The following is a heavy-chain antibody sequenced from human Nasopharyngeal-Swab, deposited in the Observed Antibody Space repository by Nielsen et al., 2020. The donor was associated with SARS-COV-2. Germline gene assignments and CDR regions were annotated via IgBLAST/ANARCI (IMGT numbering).Heavy chain of an antibody. J-gene: IGHJ4*02. D-gene: IGHD5-18*01. CDR1: GGSISSGDYY. CDR3: ARADTSQPHRYFDY. CDR2: IYYSGST. V-gene: IGHV4-30-4*01. Sequence: SETLSLTCTVSGGSISSGDYYWSWIRQPPGKGLEWIGYIYYSGSTYYNPSLKSRVTIPVDTSKNQFSLKLSSVTAADTAVYYCARADTSQPHRYFDYWGQGTLVTVSS.